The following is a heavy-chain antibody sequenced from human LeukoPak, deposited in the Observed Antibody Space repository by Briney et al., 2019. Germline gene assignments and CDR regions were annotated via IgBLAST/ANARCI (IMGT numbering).Heavy chain of an antibody. D-gene: IGHD6-19*01. J-gene: IGHJ4*02. CDR2: IYGGGST. Sequence: GGSLRLSCAASGFSVSSNYMSWVRQAPGEGLEWVSVIYGGGSTYYADSVKGRFTISRDTFKNTVNLQMNSLRAEDTAVYYCASWPGGWYGEDSWGQGTLVTVSS. CDR3: ASWPGGWYGEDS. V-gene: IGHV3-53*01. CDR1: GFSVSSNY.